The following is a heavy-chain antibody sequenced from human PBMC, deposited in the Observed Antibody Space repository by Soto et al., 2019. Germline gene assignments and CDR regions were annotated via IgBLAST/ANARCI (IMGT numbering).Heavy chain of an antibody. Sequence: LATLSLTCAVYGGSFSYYCWSWMRQPPGKGLEWIGEINHSGSTNYNPSLKSRVTISVDTSKNQFSLKLNSVTAADTAVYYCARDENVRVIAAAGNWFDPWGQGTLVTVSS. D-gene: IGHD6-13*01. CDR1: GGSFSYYC. CDR2: INHSGST. J-gene: IGHJ5*02. CDR3: ARDENVRVIAAAGNWFDP. V-gene: IGHV4-34*01.